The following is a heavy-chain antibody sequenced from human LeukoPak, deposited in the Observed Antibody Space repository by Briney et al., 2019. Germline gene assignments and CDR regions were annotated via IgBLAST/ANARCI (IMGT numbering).Heavy chain of an antibody. J-gene: IGHJ4*02. CDR1: GSSISGYY. CDR2: ISYSGSA. CDR3: ARLESDYAFDS. Sequence: SETLSLTCTVSGSSISGYYWSWLRQPPGKGLEWIGYISYSGSAYYNPSLTSRVTISVDTSKTQFSVNLSSVTAADTAVYYCARLESDYAFDSWGQGTLVTVSS. D-gene: IGHD3-10*01. V-gene: IGHV4-59*08.